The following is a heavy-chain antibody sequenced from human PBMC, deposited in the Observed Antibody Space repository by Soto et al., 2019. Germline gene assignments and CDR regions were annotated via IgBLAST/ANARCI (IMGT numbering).Heavy chain of an antibody. J-gene: IGHJ4*02. CDR2: IFYSGTT. V-gene: IGHV4-39*01. D-gene: IGHD3-3*01. CDR3: ARHTSSGYYYQIEY. Sequence: SETLSLTCTVSGSSITIGNYYWSWLRQSPGKGLEWIGSIFYSGTTYYTPSLKSRVTISVDTSKNQFSLRLSSVTAADTAAYYCARHTSSGYYYQIEYWGQGTLVTVSS. CDR1: GSSITIGNYY.